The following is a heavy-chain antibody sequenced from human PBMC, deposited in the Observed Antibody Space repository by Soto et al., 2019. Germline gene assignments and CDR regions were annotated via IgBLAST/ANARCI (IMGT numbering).Heavy chain of an antibody. CDR1: GVNFSSYG. CDR3: ARDQTDSGGYSDS. J-gene: IGHJ4*02. CDR2: IWNDGSNE. V-gene: IGHV3-33*01. D-gene: IGHD3-22*01. Sequence: PGGSLGLCCEACGVNFSSYGIHGVRQAPGKGLEWVAIIWNDGSNEYYADSVKGRFTISRDNSKNTVYLQVSKLRAEDTAVYFCARDQTDSGGYSDSWGQGTLVTVSS.